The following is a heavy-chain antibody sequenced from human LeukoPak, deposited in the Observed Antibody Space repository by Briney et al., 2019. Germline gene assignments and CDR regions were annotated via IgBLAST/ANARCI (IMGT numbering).Heavy chain of an antibody. CDR2: IFHSGST. D-gene: IGHD1-14*01. CDR1: HYSISSGYY. Sequence: SETLSLTCTVSHYSISSGYYWTWIRQPPGKGLEWIGFIFHSGSTNYNPSLKSRVTISVDTSKNQFSLKLSSVTAADTAVYYCARTGRQHGLDYWGQGTLVTVSS. V-gene: IGHV4-38-2*02. CDR3: ARTGRQHGLDY. J-gene: IGHJ4*02.